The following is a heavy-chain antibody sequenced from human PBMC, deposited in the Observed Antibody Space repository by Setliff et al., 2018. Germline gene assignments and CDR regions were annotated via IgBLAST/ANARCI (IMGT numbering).Heavy chain of an antibody. Sequence: GASVKVSCKASGFTFTDHYMHWVRQAPGQGPEWMGWINLHSGGTNYAQKFQDRVTMTSDKSITTAYMELSSLTSDDRAIYYCARGRIGSTWTGDYWGQGTLVTVSS. D-gene: IGHD2-15*01. J-gene: IGHJ4*02. V-gene: IGHV1-2*02. CDR2: INLHSGGT. CDR1: GFTFTDHY. CDR3: ARGRIGSTWTGDY.